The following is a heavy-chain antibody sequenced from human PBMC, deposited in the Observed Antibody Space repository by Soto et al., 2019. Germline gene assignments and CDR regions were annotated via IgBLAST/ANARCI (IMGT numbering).Heavy chain of an antibody. CDR1: GASISSGDYY. Sequence: SETLSLTCTVSGASISSGDYYWTWFRQHPGKGLEWIGYIYYSRSTNYNPSLKSRVTISVDTSKNQFSLKLSSVTAADTVVYYCARRYGSAFDIWGQGTMVTVSS. CDR2: IYYSRST. V-gene: IGHV4-61*08. D-gene: IGHD3-10*01. CDR3: ARRYGSAFDI. J-gene: IGHJ3*02.